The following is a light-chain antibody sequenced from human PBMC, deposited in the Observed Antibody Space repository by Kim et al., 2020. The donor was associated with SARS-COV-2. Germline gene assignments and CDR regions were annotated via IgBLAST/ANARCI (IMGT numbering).Light chain of an antibody. CDR3: QQSYSIQVS. V-gene: IGKV1-39*01. CDR1: QNIAYY. J-gene: IGKJ4*01. Sequence: DTQMTQSPSSLSASVGDRVTLTCRASQNIAYYLNWYQQRPGKAPKLLIYAASTLQSGVPSRFSGSGFGTDFTLTITSLQPEDFATYYCQQSYSIQVSFGGGTKVDIK. CDR2: AAS.